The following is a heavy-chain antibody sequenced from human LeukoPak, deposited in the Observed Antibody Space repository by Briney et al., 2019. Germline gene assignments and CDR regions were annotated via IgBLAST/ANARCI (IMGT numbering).Heavy chain of an antibody. CDR1: GGSISSYY. Sequence: SETLSLTCTVSGGSISSYYWSWIRQPAGKGLEWIGRIYTSGSTNYNPSLKSRVTISVDTSTHQFYLKLSSVTAADTAVYFCARGLGYYDSSVGYWGQGTLVTVSS. D-gene: IGHD3-22*01. J-gene: IGHJ4*02. CDR3: ARGLGYYDSSVGY. V-gene: IGHV4-4*07. CDR2: IYTSGST.